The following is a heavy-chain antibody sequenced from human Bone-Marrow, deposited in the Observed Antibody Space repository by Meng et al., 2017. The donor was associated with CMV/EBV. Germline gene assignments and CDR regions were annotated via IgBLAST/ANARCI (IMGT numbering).Heavy chain of an antibody. Sequence: TCAVYGGSCSGYYWSWIRQHPGKGLEWIGEINHSGSTNYNPSLKSRVTISVDTSKNQFSLKLSSVTAADTAVYYCARGLSSSDWFDPWGQGTLVTVSS. CDR2: INHSGST. CDR3: ARGLSSSDWFDP. CDR1: GGSCSGYY. J-gene: IGHJ5*02. V-gene: IGHV4-34*01. D-gene: IGHD6-6*01.